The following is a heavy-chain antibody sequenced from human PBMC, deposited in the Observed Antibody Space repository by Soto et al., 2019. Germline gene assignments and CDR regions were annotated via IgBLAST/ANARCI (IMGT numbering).Heavy chain of an antibody. V-gene: IGHV3-11*06. CDR3: ARPPVTAAAGTLSGMDV. CDR1: GFTFSDHY. Sequence: QVQLVESGGGLVKPGGSLRLYCAASGFTFSDHYMSWVRQAPGMGLEWVSDISSSSYYTNYADSVKGRFTISRDNAKNTLYPQMSSLRVEDTAVYYCARPPVTAAAGTLSGMDVWGQGTTVIVSS. CDR2: ISSSSYYT. J-gene: IGHJ6*02. D-gene: IGHD6-13*01.